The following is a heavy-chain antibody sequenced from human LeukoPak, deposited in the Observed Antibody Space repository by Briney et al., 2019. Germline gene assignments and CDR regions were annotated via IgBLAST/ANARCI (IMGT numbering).Heavy chain of an antibody. Sequence: SETLSLTCTVSGGSISSHYWSWIRQPPGKGLEWIGYIYYNGSTNYNPSLKSRVTISVDTSKNQFSLKLSSVTAADTAVYYCASLYNWNYSHYYYYYMDVWGKGTTVTVSS. J-gene: IGHJ6*03. D-gene: IGHD1-7*01. V-gene: IGHV4-59*11. CDR1: GGSISSHY. CDR3: ASLYNWNYSHYYYYYMDV. CDR2: IYYNGST.